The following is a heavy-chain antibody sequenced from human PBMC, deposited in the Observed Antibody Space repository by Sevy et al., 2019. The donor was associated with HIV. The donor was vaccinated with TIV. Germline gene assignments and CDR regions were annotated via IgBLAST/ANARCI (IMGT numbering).Heavy chain of an antibody. CDR1: GFSLSTSGVG. CDR3: AHSLPRTSTPPYFFYGMDV. CDR2: IYWDDNK. V-gene: IGHV2-5*02. Sequence: SGPTLVKPTQTLTLTCTFSGFSLSTSGVGVGWIRQPPGKALEWLALIYWDDNKRYSPSLKSRLTITKDTSKNQVVLTMTNMDPVDTATSYCAHSLPRTSTPPYFFYGMDVWGQGTAVTVSS. J-gene: IGHJ6*02.